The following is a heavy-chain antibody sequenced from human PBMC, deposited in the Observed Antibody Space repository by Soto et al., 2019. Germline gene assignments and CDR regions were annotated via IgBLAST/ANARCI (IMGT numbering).Heavy chain of an antibody. Sequence: ASVKVSCKASGYTFTSYAMHWVRQAPGQRLEWMGWINAGNGNTKYSQKFQGRVTITRDTSASTAYMELSSLRSEDTAVYYCARGQSIAARPGYFDYWGQGTLVTVSS. J-gene: IGHJ4*02. CDR3: ARGQSIAARPGYFDY. CDR2: INAGNGNT. V-gene: IGHV1-3*01. D-gene: IGHD6-6*01. CDR1: GYTFTSYA.